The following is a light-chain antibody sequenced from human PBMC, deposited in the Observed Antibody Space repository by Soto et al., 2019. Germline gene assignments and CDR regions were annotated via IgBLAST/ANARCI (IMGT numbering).Light chain of an antibody. CDR3: KQYNSYSGT. J-gene: IGKJ1*01. CDR1: QGISSY. V-gene: IGKV1-16*01. Sequence: DIQMIQSPSSVSASVGDRVTVTCRASQGISSYLAWYQQKPGKAPKLLIYDASSLESGVPSRFSGSGSRTEFTLTISSLQPDDFATYYCKQYNSYSGTFGQGTKVDI. CDR2: DAS.